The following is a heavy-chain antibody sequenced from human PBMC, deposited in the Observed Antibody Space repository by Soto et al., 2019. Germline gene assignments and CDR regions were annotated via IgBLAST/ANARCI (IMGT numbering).Heavy chain of an antibody. CDR3: ARFLDCSSTSCYYRYWFDP. CDR1: GYTFTSYG. CDR2: ISAYNGNT. J-gene: IGHJ5*02. D-gene: IGHD2-2*01. V-gene: IGHV1-18*04. Sequence: ASVKVSCKASGYTFTSYGISWVLQAPGQGLEWMGWISAYNGNTNYAQKLQGRVTMTTDTSTSTAYMELRSLRSDDTAVYYCARFLDCSSTSCYYRYWFDPWGQGTLVTVSS.